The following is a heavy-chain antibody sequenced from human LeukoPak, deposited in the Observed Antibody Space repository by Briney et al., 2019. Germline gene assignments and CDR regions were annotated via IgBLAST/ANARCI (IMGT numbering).Heavy chain of an antibody. CDR3: ARALRVRGVISYYCMDV. CDR1: GGTFSSYA. D-gene: IGHD3-10*01. CDR2: IIPIFGTA. Sequence: SVKVSCKASGGTFSSYAISWVRQAPGQGLEWMGGIIPIFGTANYAQKFQGRVTITADESTSTAYMELSSLRSEDTAVYYCARALRVRGVISYYCMDVWGKGTTVTISS. V-gene: IGHV1-69*13. J-gene: IGHJ6*03.